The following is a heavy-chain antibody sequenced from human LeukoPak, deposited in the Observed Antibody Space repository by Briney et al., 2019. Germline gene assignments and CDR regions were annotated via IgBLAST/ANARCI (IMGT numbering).Heavy chain of an antibody. CDR1: GYTFTSYG. CDR2: ISAYNGDT. J-gene: IGHJ4*02. Sequence: ASVKVSCKASGYTFTSYGITWVRQAPGQGLEWMGWISAYNGDTDYAQKFQGRVTMTTDTSTSTAYMELSSLRSEDTAVYYCARGERAGYYYDSSGYSPFWGQGTLVTVSS. V-gene: IGHV1-18*01. D-gene: IGHD3-22*01. CDR3: ARGERAGYYYDSSGYSPF.